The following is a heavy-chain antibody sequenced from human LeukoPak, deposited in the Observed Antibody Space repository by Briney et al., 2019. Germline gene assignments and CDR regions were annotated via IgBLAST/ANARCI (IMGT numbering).Heavy chain of an antibody. CDR1: GFAFSSYA. D-gene: IGHD3-22*01. Sequence: PGRSLRLSCAASGFAFSSYAMHWVRQAPGKGLEWVALMSYDVSNKYYADSVKGRFTISRDNSKNTLYLQMNSLRAEDTAVYYCANNYDSSGYYYGGYFQHWGQGTLVTVSS. V-gene: IGHV3-30-3*01. CDR2: MSYDVSNK. CDR3: ANNYDSSGYYYGGYFQH. J-gene: IGHJ1*01.